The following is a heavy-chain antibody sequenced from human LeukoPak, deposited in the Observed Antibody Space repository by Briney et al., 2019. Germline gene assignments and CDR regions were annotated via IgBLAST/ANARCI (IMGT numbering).Heavy chain of an antibody. CDR2: IIPIFGTA. Sequence: GASVKVSCKASGGTFSSYAISWVRQAPGQGLEWMGGIIPIFGTANYAQKFQGRVTITADESTSTAYMELSSLRSEDTAVYCCARDPITAELRPMGWFDPWGQGTLVTVSS. J-gene: IGHJ5*02. CDR3: ARDPITAELRPMGWFDP. CDR1: GGTFSSYA. V-gene: IGHV1-69*01. D-gene: IGHD3-10*01.